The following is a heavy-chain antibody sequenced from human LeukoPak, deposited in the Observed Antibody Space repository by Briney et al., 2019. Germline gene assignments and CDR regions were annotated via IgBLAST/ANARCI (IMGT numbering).Heavy chain of an antibody. V-gene: IGHV3-33*01. Sequence: GGSLRLSCAASGFTFSSYGIHWVRQAPGKGLEWVAVIWYDGNNKDYADSVKGRFTISRDNSRNTLYLQMNSLRVDDTAVYYCARPNIAVAGTGGYWGQGTLVTVSS. J-gene: IGHJ4*02. CDR3: ARPNIAVAGTGGY. CDR2: IWYDGNNK. D-gene: IGHD6-19*01. CDR1: GFTFSSYG.